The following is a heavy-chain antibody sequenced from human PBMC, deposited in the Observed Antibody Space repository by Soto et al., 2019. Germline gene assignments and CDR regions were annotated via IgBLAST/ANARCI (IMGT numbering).Heavy chain of an antibody. CDR2: INPSGGST. J-gene: IGHJ6*02. V-gene: IGHV1-46*01. Sequence: ASVKVSCKASGYNFTSYYMHWVRQAPGQGLEWMGIINPSGGSTSYAQKFQGRVTMTRDTSTSTVYMELSSLRSEDTAVYYCASCSSSCTHRYGMDVRGQGTTVTVSS. D-gene: IGHD6-13*01. CDR3: ASCSSSCTHRYGMDV. CDR1: GYNFTSYY.